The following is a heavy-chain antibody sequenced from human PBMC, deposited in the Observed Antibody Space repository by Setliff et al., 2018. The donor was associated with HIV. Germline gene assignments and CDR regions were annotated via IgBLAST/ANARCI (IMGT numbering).Heavy chain of an antibody. Sequence: PSETLSLTCTASGGSISTGVYYWSWIRQPADKALEWIGRISASGSTNYNPSLESRVTISVDTSKNQFSLKLSSVTAADTAVYYCARKGSIAARRYDYWGQGTLVTVSS. J-gene: IGHJ4*02. CDR3: ARKGSIAARRYDY. V-gene: IGHV4-61*02. CDR2: ISASGST. CDR1: GGSISTGVYY. D-gene: IGHD6-6*01.